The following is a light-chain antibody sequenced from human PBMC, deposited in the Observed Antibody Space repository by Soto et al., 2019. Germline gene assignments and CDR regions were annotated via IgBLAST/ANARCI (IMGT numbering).Light chain of an antibody. Sequence: DIQMTQSPSSLSAFVGDRVTITFRASQSISSYLNWYQQRPGKAPKLLIYKASSLESGVPSRFSGSGSGTEFTLTISSLQPDDFATYYCQQYNSYSGTFGQGTKVDIK. CDR2: KAS. CDR3: QQYNSYSGT. CDR1: QSISSY. V-gene: IGKV1-5*03. J-gene: IGKJ1*01.